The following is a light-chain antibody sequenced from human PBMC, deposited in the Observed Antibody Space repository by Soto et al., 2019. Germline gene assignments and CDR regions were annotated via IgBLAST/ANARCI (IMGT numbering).Light chain of an antibody. J-gene: IGLJ1*01. CDR2: DVS. V-gene: IGLV2-14*01. CDR1: SSDLGGYNY. Sequence: QSALTQPASVSGSPGQSITISCTGTSSDLGGYNYVSWYQQHPGKAPKLMIYDVSNRPSGVSNRFSGSKSGNTASLPISGLQAEDEADYYCSSYTSSSTLNVFGTGTKVTVL. CDR3: SSYTSSSTLNV.